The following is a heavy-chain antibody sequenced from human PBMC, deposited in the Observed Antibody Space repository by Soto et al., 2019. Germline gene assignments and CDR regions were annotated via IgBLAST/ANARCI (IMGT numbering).Heavy chain of an antibody. CDR3: ARAVSSAGRDWYFDL. J-gene: IGHJ2*01. Sequence: SETLSLTGTFFGVSISSGDYYWTWILQHPGKGLEWIWYIYNSWSTYHNPSLKSRLIISLDMSKNQFSLKLSSVTAADTAVYYCARAVSSAGRDWYFDLWGRGTLVTVSS. V-gene: IGHV4-31*03. CDR2: IYNSWST. CDR1: GVSISSGDYY. D-gene: IGHD6-13*01.